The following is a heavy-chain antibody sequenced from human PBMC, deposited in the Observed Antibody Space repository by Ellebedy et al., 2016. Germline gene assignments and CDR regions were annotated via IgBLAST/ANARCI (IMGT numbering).Heavy chain of an antibody. CDR2: VNTFSGNT. V-gene: IGHV1-18*04. CDR1: GYTFTTFS. D-gene: IGHD3-10*01. CDR3: AKTSGWGYGEN. Sequence: ASVKVSCXASGYTFTTFSITWVRQVPGQGLEWMGFVNTFSGNTKFAQKFQGRVSMTTDSSTHTAYMDLRSLRSDDTAMHYCAKTSGWGYGENWGQGTLVTVSS. J-gene: IGHJ4*02.